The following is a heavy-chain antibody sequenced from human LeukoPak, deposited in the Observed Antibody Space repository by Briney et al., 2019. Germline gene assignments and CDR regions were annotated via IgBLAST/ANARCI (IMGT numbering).Heavy chain of an antibody. CDR3: ATGRDRSQY. Sequence: GGSLRLSCAASGFTFSSYWMNWARQAPGKGLEWVASINHNGNVNYYVDSVKGRFTISRDNAKNSLYLQMNSLRAEDTAVYYCATGRDRSQYWGQGTLVTVSS. V-gene: IGHV3-7*03. CDR1: GFTFSSYW. CDR2: INHNGNVN. J-gene: IGHJ4*02. D-gene: IGHD3-22*01.